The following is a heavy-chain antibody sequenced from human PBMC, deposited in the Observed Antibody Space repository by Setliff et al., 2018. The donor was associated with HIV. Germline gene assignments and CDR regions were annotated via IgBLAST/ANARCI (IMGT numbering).Heavy chain of an antibody. D-gene: IGHD3-22*01. V-gene: IGHV1-46*01. CDR1: GYIFTSYY. CDR2: VDPSGGST. CDR3: ARDGRAVTSLMVVFSLKNGMDV. J-gene: IGHJ6*02. Sequence: ASVKVSCKASGYIFTSYYMHWLRQVPGQGLEWMGIVDPSGGSTHYAQKFEGRVTMTRDTSTSTFHMELSSLTSEDRAIYYCARDGRAVTSLMVVFSLKNGMDVWGQGTTVTVSS.